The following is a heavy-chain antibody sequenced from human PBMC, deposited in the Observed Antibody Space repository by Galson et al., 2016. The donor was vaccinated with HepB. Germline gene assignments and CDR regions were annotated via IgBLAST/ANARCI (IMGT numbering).Heavy chain of an antibody. D-gene: IGHD6-13*01. CDR3: TRDLYEQLEYQEYDVDV. CDR2: IRRKAYGGTT. J-gene: IGHJ6*02. V-gene: IGHV3-49*03. CDR1: GFNFGDYA. Sequence: SLRLSCAASGFNFGDYAMSWFRQVPGKGLEWVGYIRRKAYGGTTEYAASVKARFTISRDDSKGIAYLQMNSLKIEDTGVYYCTRDLYEQLEYQEYDVDVWGQGTTVTVSS.